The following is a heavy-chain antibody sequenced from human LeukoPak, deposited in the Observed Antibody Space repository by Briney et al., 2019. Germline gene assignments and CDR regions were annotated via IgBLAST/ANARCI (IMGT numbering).Heavy chain of an antibody. CDR2: INHSGST. J-gene: IGHJ6*02. CDR3: ARQDYYYGMDV. CDR1: GGSISSSNW. Sequence: SETLSLTCAVSGGSISSSNWWNWVRQPPGKGLEWIGEINHSGSTNYNPSLKSRVTISVDTSKNQFSMKLSSVTAADTAVYYCARQDYYYGMDVWGQGTTVTVSS. V-gene: IGHV4-4*02.